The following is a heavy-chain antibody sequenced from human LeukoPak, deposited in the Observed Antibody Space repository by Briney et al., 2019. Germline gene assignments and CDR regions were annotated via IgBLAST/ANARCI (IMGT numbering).Heavy chain of an antibody. CDR1: GFTFSSYS. V-gene: IGHV3-21*04. CDR2: ISSSSSYI. J-gene: IGHJ3*02. D-gene: IGHD3-22*01. Sequence: GGSLRLSCAASGFTFSSYSMNWVRQAPGKGLEWVSSISSSSSYIYYADSVKGRFTISRDNAKNSLYLQMNSLRAADTAVYYCARDGGGEGSSGYPNHDAFDIWGQGTMVTVSS. CDR3: ARDGGGEGSSGYPNHDAFDI.